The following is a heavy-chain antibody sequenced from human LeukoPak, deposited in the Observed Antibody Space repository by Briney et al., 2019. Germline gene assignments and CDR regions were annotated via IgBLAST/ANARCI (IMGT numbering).Heavy chain of an antibody. V-gene: IGHV1-18*01. J-gene: IGHJ4*02. CDR1: GYTFTSYG. CDR3: ARFKKAAAGESYDY. Sequence: ASVKVSCKASGYTFTSYGISWLRQAPGQGLEWMGWISAYNGNTNYAQKLQGRVTMTTDTSTSTAYMELRSLRSDDTAVYYCARFKKAAAGESYDYWGQGTLVTVSS. D-gene: IGHD6-13*01. CDR2: ISAYNGNT.